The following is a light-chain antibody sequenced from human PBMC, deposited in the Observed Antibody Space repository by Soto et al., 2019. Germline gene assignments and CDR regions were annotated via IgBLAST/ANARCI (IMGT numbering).Light chain of an antibody. CDR2: AAS. J-gene: IGKJ2*01. CDR1: QSISSY. Sequence: DIQMTQSPSSLSASVGDRVTITCRASQSISSYLNWYQQKPGKAPKLLIYAASSLQSGVPSRFSGSGSGRDFTLTISSLQPEDFATYYCQQGYSTLVVGQGTKVDIK. V-gene: IGKV1-39*01. CDR3: QQGYSTLV.